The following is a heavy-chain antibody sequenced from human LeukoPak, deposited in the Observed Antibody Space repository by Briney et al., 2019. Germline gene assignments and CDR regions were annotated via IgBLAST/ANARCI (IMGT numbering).Heavy chain of an antibody. CDR1: GRSISSSSYY. CDR3: TRPTCSGGSCYSVDWFDT. V-gene: IGHV4-39*01. J-gene: IGHJ5*02. D-gene: IGHD2-15*01. Sequence: SETLSLTCTVSGRSISSSSYYWAWIRLPPGKGLEWIGSVWYGRSTYYNPSRKSRLTISVVTSKNHSSMKLTSVTAADTAVYYSTRPTCSGGSCYSVDWFDTWGQGTLVTVSS. CDR2: VWYGRST.